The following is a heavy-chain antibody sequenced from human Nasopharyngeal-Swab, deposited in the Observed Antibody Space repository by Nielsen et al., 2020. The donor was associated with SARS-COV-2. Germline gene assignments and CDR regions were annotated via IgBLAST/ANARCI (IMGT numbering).Heavy chain of an antibody. V-gene: IGHV3-43*02. Sequence: GESLKISCAASGFNFDDYAMHWVRQAPGKGLEWVSLITADGGSTYYADSVKGRFTISRDNSKNSVSLQMNNLRTEDTAFYYCAKSIGELLSPFDSWGQGTLVTASS. J-gene: IGHJ4*02. CDR1: GFNFDDYA. CDR2: ITADGGST. D-gene: IGHD1-26*01. CDR3: AKSIGELLSPFDS.